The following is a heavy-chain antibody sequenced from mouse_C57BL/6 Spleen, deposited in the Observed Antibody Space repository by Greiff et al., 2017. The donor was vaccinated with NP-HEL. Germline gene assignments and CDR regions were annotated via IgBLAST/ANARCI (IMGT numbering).Heavy chain of an antibody. Sequence: VQLVESGAELVKPGASVKISCKASGYAFSSYWMNWVKQRPGKGLEWIGQIYPGDGDTNYNGKFKGKATLTADKSSSTAYMQLSSLTSEDSAVYFCARGAQATWAYWGQGTLVTVSA. CDR1: GYAFSSYW. CDR3: ARGAQATWAY. V-gene: IGHV1-80*01. CDR2: IYPGDGDT. J-gene: IGHJ3*01. D-gene: IGHD3-2*02.